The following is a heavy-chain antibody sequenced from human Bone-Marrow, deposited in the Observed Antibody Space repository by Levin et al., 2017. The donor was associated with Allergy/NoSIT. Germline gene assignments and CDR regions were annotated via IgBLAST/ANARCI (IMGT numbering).Heavy chain of an antibody. CDR2: ISYDGSNK. J-gene: IGHJ3*02. V-gene: IGHV3-30*04. CDR1: GFTFSSYA. D-gene: IGHD5-12*01. CDR3: ARDPLRGATQRGDAFDI. Sequence: LPGGSLRLSCAASGFTFSSYAMHWVRQAPGKGLEWVAVISYDGSNKYYADSVKGRFTISRDNSKNTLYLQMNSLRAEDTAVYYCARDPLRGATQRGDAFDIWGQGTMVTVSS.